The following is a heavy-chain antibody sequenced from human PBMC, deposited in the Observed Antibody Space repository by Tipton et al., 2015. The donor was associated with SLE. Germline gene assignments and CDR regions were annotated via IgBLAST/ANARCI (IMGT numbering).Heavy chain of an antibody. CDR2: IYYSGRT. CDR1: GGSISSGAYL. V-gene: IGHV4-31*03. J-gene: IGHJ4*02. D-gene: IGHD2-2*01. CDR3: ARFPTYHFDL. Sequence: TLSLTCIVSGGSISSGAYLWSWIRQHPGKGLVWIGYIYYSGRTYYNPSLKSRISISVDTSKNQFSLNLSSVTAAETAVYYCARFPTYHFDLWGQGTLVTVSS.